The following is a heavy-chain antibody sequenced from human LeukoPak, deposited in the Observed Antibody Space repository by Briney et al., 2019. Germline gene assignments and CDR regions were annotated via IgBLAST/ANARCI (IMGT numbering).Heavy chain of an antibody. CDR3: ARDFWSDHSWFDP. D-gene: IGHD3-3*01. CDR2: IHNSGST. Sequence: SETLSLTCTVSGGSISTYYWNWIRQPPGKGLEWIGYIHNSGSTNYNPSLKTRVTILVDTSKNQFSLKLNSVTAADTAVYYCARDFWSDHSWFDPWGQGTLVTVSS. J-gene: IGHJ5*02. V-gene: IGHV4-59*01. CDR1: GGSISTYY.